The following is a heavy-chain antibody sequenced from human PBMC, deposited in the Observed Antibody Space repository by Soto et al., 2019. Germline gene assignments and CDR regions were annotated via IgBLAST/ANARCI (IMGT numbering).Heavy chain of an antibody. D-gene: IGHD3-3*01. J-gene: IGHJ4*02. CDR3: ATATSIFGAGSDY. V-gene: IGHV1-69*02. CDR1: GDTFSTHS. Sequence: QVQLVQSGAEVKKPGSSVKVSCKASGDTFSTHSFTWVRQAPGQGLEWMGRIIPFVGIESQAQKFKDRVTISADTYTGTVYLEVSSLRSDDTAVYYCATATSIFGAGSDYWGQGTLVTVSS. CDR2: IIPFVGIE.